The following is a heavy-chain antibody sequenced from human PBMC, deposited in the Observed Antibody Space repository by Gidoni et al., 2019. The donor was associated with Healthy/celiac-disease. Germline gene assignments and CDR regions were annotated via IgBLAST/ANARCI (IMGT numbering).Heavy chain of an antibody. J-gene: IGHJ4*02. CDR3: ARVGPYYDSSGYPTYYFDY. CDR1: GGSISSDY. D-gene: IGHD3-22*01. V-gene: IGHV4-4*07. Sequence: QVQLQESGPGLVKPSETLYLTCTVSGGSISSDYWSWIRQPAGKGLEWIGRISTRGSTNYNPSLKSRVTMSVDTSKNQFSLKLSSVTAADTAVYYCARVGPYYDSSGYPTYYFDYWGQGTLVTVSS. CDR2: ISTRGST.